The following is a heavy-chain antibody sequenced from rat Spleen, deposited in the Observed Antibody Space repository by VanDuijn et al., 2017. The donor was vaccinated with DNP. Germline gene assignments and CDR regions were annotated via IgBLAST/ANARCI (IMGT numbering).Heavy chain of an antibody. J-gene: IGHJ2*01. Sequence: QVQLKESGPGLVQPSQTLSLTCTVSGFSLISYSVGWVRQPPEKGPEWIAAVSSSGTTYYNPALESRLSISRDNSKSQVFLKMNSLQTEDTAMYFCVRSDYNDDSHYYGYFDHWGQGVMVTVSS. V-gene: IGHV2-6*01. D-gene: IGHD1-12*02. CDR3: VRSDYNDDSHYYGYFDH. CDR1: GFSLISYS. CDR2: VSSSGTT.